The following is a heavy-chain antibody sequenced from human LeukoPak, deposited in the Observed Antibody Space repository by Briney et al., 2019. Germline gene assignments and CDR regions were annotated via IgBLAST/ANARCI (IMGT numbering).Heavy chain of an antibody. CDR1: GFTLSNYA. CDR3: AKDQKWGPADYYFDY. D-gene: IGHD2-2*01. J-gene: IGHJ4*02. V-gene: IGHV3-30*18. CDR2: ISTDGRDK. Sequence: GGSLRLSCAAYGFTLSNYAMSWVRQAPGKGLEWVTVISTDGRDKKYADSVKDRFAISRDNSKNTPDLQMNSLRADDTAVYYCAKDQKWGPADYYFDYWGQGTLVTVSS.